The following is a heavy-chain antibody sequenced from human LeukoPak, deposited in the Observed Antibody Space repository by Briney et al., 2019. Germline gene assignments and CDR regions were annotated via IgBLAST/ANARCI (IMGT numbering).Heavy chain of an antibody. CDR1: GFTFRNYV. Sequence: GGSLRLSCAASGFTFRNYVIHWVRQAPGKGLEWVAVTSSDLNVKLYADSVKGRFTISRDNSRSTLYLQMNSLRPEDTAIYYCAREGYYGSGSPPSLYFDYWGQGTLSPSPQ. V-gene: IGHV3-30-3*01. CDR2: TSSDLNVK. D-gene: IGHD3-10*01. J-gene: IGHJ4*02. CDR3: AREGYYGSGSPPSLYFDY.